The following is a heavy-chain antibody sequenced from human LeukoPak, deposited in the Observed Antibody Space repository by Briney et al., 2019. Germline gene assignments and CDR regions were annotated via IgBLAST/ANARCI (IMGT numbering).Heavy chain of an antibody. V-gene: IGHV1-2*02. CDR3: AREWGGAFWFDP. Sequence: GASAKVSCKASGYTFTGYYMHWVRQAPGQGLEWMGWINPNSGGTNYAQKFQGRVTMTRDTSISTAYMELSRLRSDDTAVYYCAREWGGAFWFDPWGQGTLVTVSS. J-gene: IGHJ5*02. CDR2: INPNSGGT. CDR1: GYTFTGYY. D-gene: IGHD3-16*01.